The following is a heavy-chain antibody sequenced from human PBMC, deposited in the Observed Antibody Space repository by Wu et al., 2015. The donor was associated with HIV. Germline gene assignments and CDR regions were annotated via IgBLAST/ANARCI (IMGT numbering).Heavy chain of an antibody. V-gene: IGHV1-2*02. D-gene: IGHD3-22*01. CDR1: GYTFTGYY. J-gene: IGHJ3*02. Sequence: QVQLVQSGAEMKKPGASMKVSCKASGYTFTGYYVHWVRQAPGQGLEWMGWINPNSGGTNYAQKFQGRVTMTRDTSISTAYMQLSRLRSDDTAVYYCARERSYYDSSGYHDAFDIWGQGTMVTVSS. CDR2: INPNSGGT. CDR3: ARERSYYDSSGYHDAFDI.